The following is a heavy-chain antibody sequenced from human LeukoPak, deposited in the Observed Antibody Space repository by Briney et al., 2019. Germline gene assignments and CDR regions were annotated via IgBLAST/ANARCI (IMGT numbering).Heavy chain of an antibody. Sequence: SETLSLTCAVSGGSISSSSYYWGWIRQPPGKGLEWVGSIYCSGSTYYNPSLKSRDTISVDTSKNQYSLKLSSVTAADTAVYYCARTLIVVVPAATPAEYFQHWGQGTLVTVSS. D-gene: IGHD2-2*01. J-gene: IGHJ1*01. CDR1: GGSISSSSYY. V-gene: IGHV4-39*01. CDR3: ARTLIVVVPAATPAEYFQH. CDR2: IYCSGST.